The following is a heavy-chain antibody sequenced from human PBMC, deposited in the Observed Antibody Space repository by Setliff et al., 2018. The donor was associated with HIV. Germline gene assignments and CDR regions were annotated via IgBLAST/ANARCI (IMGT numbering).Heavy chain of an antibody. J-gene: IGHJ6*03. CDR2: IIPIFATA. Sequence: SVKVSCKASGGTFSSYAISWVRQAPGQGLEWMGGIIPIFATANYAQKFQGRVTITADKSTSTAYMELTSLRFDDTAMYYCVRGVQSPPHYSYYYMDVWGEGTLVTVSS. D-gene: IGHD3-3*01. V-gene: IGHV1-69*06. CDR1: GGTFSSYA. CDR3: VRGVQSPPHYSYYYMDV.